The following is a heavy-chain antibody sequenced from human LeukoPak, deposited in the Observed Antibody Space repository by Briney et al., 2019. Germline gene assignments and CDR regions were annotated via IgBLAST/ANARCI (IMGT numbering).Heavy chain of an antibody. V-gene: IGHV1-8*03. CDR2: MNPNSGNT. Sequence: ASVKVSCKASGYTFTSYDINWVRQATGQGLEWMGWMNPNSGNTGYAQKFQGRVTITRNTSISTAYMELSSLRSEDTAVYYCAPVAAAGYYYYGMDVWGQGTTVTVSS. D-gene: IGHD6-13*01. CDR1: GYTFTSYD. CDR3: APVAAAGYYYYGMDV. J-gene: IGHJ6*02.